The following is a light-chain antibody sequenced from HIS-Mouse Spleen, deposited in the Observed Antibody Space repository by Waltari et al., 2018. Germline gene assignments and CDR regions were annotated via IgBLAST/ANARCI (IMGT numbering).Light chain of an antibody. V-gene: IGKV3-11*01. CDR3: QQRSNWT. Sequence: EIVLTQSPATLSLSPGERATLSCRASQSVSSYLAWYQQKPGQAPRLLIYDASNMATCIPARFSGSGSGTDFTLTISSLEPEDFAVYYCQQRSNWTFGQGTKVEIK. CDR1: QSVSSY. J-gene: IGKJ1*01. CDR2: DAS.